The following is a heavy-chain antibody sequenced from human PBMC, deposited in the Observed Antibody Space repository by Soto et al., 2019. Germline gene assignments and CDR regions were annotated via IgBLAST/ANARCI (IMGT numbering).Heavy chain of an antibody. CDR2: ISYDGSNK. V-gene: IGHV3-30-3*01. J-gene: IGHJ6*02. CDR3: AREGLGYYYYGMGV. Sequence: QVQLVESGGGVVQPGRSLRLSCAASGFTFSSYAMHWVRQAPGKGLEWVAVISYDGSNKYYADSVKGRFTISRDNSKNTLYLQMNSLRAEDTAVYYCAREGLGYYYYGMGVWGQGTTVTVSS. CDR1: GFTFSSYA.